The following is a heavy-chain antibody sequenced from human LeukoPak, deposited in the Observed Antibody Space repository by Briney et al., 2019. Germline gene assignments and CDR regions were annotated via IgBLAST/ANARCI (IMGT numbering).Heavy chain of an antibody. V-gene: IGHV4-59*08. Sequence: SETLSLTCTVSGGSFSSYYWSWIRQPPGKGLEWIGYIYYSGSTSYNPTLKSRVTMSVDTSKNQFSLKLSSVTAADTAVYYCARLLGSGHFDYWGQGTLVTVSS. D-gene: IGHD3-16*01. CDR2: IYYSGST. CDR1: GGSFSSYY. CDR3: ARLLGSGHFDY. J-gene: IGHJ4*02.